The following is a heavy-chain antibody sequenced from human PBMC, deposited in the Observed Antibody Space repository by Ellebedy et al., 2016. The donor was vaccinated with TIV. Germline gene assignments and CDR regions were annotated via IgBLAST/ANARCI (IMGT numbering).Heavy chain of an antibody. CDR3: ARDLYEIVVVVAATPSFDY. V-gene: IGHV3-23*01. CDR2: ISGSGGST. D-gene: IGHD2-15*01. Sequence: GESLKISCAASGFTFSSYAMSWVRQAPGKGLEWVSAISGSGGSTYYADSVKGRFTISRDNSKNTLYLQMNSLRAEDTAVYYCARDLYEIVVVVAATPSFDYWGQGTLVTVSS. J-gene: IGHJ4*02. CDR1: GFTFSSYA.